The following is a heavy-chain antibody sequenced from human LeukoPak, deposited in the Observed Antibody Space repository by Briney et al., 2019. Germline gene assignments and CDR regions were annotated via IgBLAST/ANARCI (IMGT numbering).Heavy chain of an antibody. CDR2: INPNSGGT. CDR1: GYTFTGYY. CDR3: ARGVDSSGWAVYYYMDV. Sequence: ASVKVSCKASGYTFTGYYMHWVRQAPGQGLEWMGRINPNSGGTNYAQKFQGRVTMTRDTSISTAYMELSRLRSDDTAVHYCARGVDSSGWAVYYYMDVWGKGTTVTVSS. V-gene: IGHV1-2*06. D-gene: IGHD3-22*01. J-gene: IGHJ6*03.